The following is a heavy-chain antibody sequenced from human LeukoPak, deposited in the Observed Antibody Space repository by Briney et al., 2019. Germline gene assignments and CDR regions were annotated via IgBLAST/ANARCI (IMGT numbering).Heavy chain of an antibody. J-gene: IGHJ4*02. D-gene: IGHD5-18*01. Sequence: GGSLRLSCAASGFAFSSYSMNWVRQAPGKGLEWVSSISTSSSYIYYADSVKGRFTISRDNANNSLYLQMHSLRAEDTAVYYCARAAGGYNYGPFDYWGQGTLVTVSS. V-gene: IGHV3-21*01. CDR2: ISTSSSYI. CDR3: ARAAGGYNYGPFDY. CDR1: GFAFSSYS.